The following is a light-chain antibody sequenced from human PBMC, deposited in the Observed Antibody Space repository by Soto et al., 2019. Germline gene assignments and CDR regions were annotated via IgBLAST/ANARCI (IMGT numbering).Light chain of an antibody. J-gene: IGKJ5*01. V-gene: IGKV1-39*01. CDR2: GAS. Sequence: DIQMTQSPSSLSASVGDRVTITCRASRSISIYLNWYQQKPVKAPKLLIYGASSLQSGVPSRFSVSGSGTDFTLTISSLQPEDFATYYCQQSYSTPFTFGQETLLEIK. CDR1: RSISIY. CDR3: QQSYSTPFT.